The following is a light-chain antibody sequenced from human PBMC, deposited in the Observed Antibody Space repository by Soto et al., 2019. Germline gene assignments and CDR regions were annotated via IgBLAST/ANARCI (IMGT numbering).Light chain of an antibody. V-gene: IGKV3-20*01. J-gene: IGKJ2*01. Sequence: EIVLTQSPGTLSLSPGERATLSCRASQSVSSNYLAWYQQRPGQAPRVLIYGASSRATGIPDRFSGSGSGTDFTLTNSRLDPEDFAVYFCHHYGNSPPNTFGQGTKVDIK. CDR3: HHYGNSPPNT. CDR2: GAS. CDR1: QSVSSNY.